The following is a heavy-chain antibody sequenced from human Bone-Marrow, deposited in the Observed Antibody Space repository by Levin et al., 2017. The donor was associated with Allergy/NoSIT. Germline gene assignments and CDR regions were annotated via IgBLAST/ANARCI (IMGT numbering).Heavy chain of an antibody. Sequence: PGGSLRLSCAASGFTVSSNYMSWVRQAPGKGLEWVSVIYSGGSTYYADSVKGRFTISRDNSKNTLYLQMNSLRAEDTAVYYCARDRAGELSPPSYYYYMDAWGKGTTVTVSS. CDR3: ARDRAGELSPPSYYYYMDA. CDR2: IYSGGST. J-gene: IGHJ6*03. CDR1: GFTVSSNY. V-gene: IGHV3-66*01. D-gene: IGHD3-10*01.